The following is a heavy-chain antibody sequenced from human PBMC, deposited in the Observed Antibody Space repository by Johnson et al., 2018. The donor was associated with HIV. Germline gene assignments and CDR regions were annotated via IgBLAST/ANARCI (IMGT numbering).Heavy chain of an antibody. J-gene: IGHJ3*02. D-gene: IGHD3-22*01. CDR1: GFTFDDYA. Sequence: EVQLVESGGGLVQPGRSLRLSCAASGFTFDDYAMHWVRQAPGKGLEWVSGISWNSGSIGYADSVKGRFTISRDNAKNSLYLQMNSLRAEDTSLYYCAKDTGAYYYDSSGYWDAFDIWGQGTMVTVSS. CDR3: AKDTGAYYYDSSGYWDAFDI. CDR2: ISWNSGSI. V-gene: IGHV3-9*01.